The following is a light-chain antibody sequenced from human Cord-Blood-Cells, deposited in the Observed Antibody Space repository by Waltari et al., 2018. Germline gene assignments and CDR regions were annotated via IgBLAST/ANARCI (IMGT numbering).Light chain of an antibody. CDR1: SIDVGGYNY. CDR2: EVS. CDR3: SSYTSSSTLV. J-gene: IGLJ1*01. Sequence: QSALTQPASVSGSPGQSITIPCTGTSIDVGGYNYFSWYQQHPGKAPKLMIYEVSNRPSGVSNRFSGSKSGNTASLTISGLQAEDEADYYCSSYTSSSTLVFGTGTKVTVL. V-gene: IGLV2-14*01.